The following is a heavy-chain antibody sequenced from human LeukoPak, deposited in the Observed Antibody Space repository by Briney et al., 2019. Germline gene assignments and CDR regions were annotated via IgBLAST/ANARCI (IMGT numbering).Heavy chain of an antibody. CDR1: GFTFSSYG. CDR2: IRYDGSNK. J-gene: IGHJ5*02. D-gene: IGHD1-14*01. V-gene: IGHV3-30*02. CDR3: AKDTTPPKAGFDP. Sequence: GGSLRLSCAASGFTFSSYGMHWVRQAPGKGLEWVAFIRYDGSNKYYEDSVKGRFTISRDNSKNTLYLQMNSLRAEDTAVYYCAKDTTPPKAGFDPWGQGTLVTVSS.